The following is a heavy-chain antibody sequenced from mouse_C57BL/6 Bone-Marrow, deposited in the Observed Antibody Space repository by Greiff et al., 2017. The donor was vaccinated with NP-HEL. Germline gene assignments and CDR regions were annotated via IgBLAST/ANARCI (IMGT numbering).Heavy chain of an antibody. D-gene: IGHD2-4*01. CDR2: IDPSDSYT. J-gene: IGHJ2*01. V-gene: IGHV1-59*01. CDR3: ARRGDYEDY. CDR1: GYTFTSYW. Sequence: QVQLQQPGAELVRPGTSVKLSCKASGYTFTSYWMHWVKQRPGQGLEWIGVIDPSDSYTNYNQKFKGKATLTVDTSSSTAYMQLSSLTSEDSAVYYCARRGDYEDYWGQGTTLTVSS.